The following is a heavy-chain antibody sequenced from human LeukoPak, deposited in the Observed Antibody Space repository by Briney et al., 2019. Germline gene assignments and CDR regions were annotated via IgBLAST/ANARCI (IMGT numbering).Heavy chain of an antibody. CDR1: GFTVSSNY. Sequence: GGSLRLSCAASGFTVSSNYMSWVRQAPGKGLEWVSVIYSGGSTYYADSVKGRFTISRDNSKNTLYLQMNSLRAEDTAVYYCARDPYSSGWYSHWGQGTLVTVSS. V-gene: IGHV3-53*01. CDR2: IYSGGST. J-gene: IGHJ4*02. CDR3: ARDPYSSGWYSH. D-gene: IGHD6-19*01.